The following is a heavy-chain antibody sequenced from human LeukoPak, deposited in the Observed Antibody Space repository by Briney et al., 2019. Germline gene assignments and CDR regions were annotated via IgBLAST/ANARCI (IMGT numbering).Heavy chain of an antibody. D-gene: IGHD3-22*01. V-gene: IGHV4-39*01. Sequence: SETLSLTCTVSGGSISSSSYYWGWIRQPPGKGLEWIGGIYYSGSTYYNPSLKSRVTISVDTSKNQFSLKLSSVTAADTAVYYCARPGGDDSSGSNWFDPWGQGTLVTVSS. J-gene: IGHJ5*02. CDR1: GGSISSSSYY. CDR2: IYYSGST. CDR3: ARPGGDDSSGSNWFDP.